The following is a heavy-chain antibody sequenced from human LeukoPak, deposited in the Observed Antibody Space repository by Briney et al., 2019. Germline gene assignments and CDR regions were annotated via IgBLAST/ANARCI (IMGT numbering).Heavy chain of an antibody. D-gene: IGHD4-17*01. V-gene: IGHV3-49*03. Sequence: PGGSLRLSCTASGFTFGDYAMSWFRQATGKGLEWVGFIRSKAYGGTTEYAASVKGRFTISRDDSKSIAYLQMNSLKTEDTAVYYCTSLTLWTTVTTSAFDIWGQGTMVTVSS. CDR2: IRSKAYGGTT. CDR1: GFTFGDYA. CDR3: TSLTLWTTVTTSAFDI. J-gene: IGHJ3*02.